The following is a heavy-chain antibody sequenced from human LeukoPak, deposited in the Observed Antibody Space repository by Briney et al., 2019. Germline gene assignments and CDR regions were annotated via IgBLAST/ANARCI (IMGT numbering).Heavy chain of an antibody. V-gene: IGHV4-61*02. J-gene: IGHJ4*02. CDR3: ARDSPPYYYDSSGYLQIDY. CDR1: GGSISSGSYY. CDR2: IYTSGST. Sequence: SETLSLTCTVSGGSISSGSYYWSWIRQPAGKGLEWIGRIYTSGSTNYNPSLKSRVTISVDTSKNQFSLKLSSVTAADTAVYYCARDSPPYYYDSSGYLQIDYWGQGTLVTVSS. D-gene: IGHD3-22*01.